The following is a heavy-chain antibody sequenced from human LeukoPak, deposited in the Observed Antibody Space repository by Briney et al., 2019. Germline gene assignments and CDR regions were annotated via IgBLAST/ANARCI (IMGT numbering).Heavy chain of an antibody. Sequence: GGSLRLSCAAPGFTFSSYEMNWVRQAPGKGLEWVSSITSGGDYIYYADSVKGRFTTSRDNAENSLSLQLNSLRVEDTAVYYCARGHYDVLAASYKWTPDYWGQGTLVTVSS. J-gene: IGHJ4*02. CDR1: GFTFSSYE. D-gene: IGHD3-9*01. CDR2: ITSGGDYI. CDR3: ARGHYDVLAASYKWTPDY. V-gene: IGHV3-21*01.